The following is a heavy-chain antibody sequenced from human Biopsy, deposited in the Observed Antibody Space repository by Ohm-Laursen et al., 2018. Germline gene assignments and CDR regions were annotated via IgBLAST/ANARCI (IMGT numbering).Heavy chain of an antibody. CDR1: GGSIISYY. Sequence: TLSLTCSVSGGSIISYYWTWIRQPPGKGLEWIGRLYTSGDINYNPSLKSRVSVSEDTSKNQFSLRLTSVTAADTAVYYCARGPKRLTGTSYFEDWGRGILVTVSS. V-gene: IGHV4-4*07. J-gene: IGHJ4*02. CDR3: ARGPKRLTGTSYFED. CDR2: LYTSGDI. D-gene: IGHD1-7*01.